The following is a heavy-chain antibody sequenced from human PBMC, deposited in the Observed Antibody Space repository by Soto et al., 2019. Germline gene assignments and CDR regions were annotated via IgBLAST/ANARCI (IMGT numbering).Heavy chain of an antibody. J-gene: IGHJ4*02. Sequence: GGSLRLSCAASGFTFSNAWMSWVRQAPGKGLEWVGRIKSKTDGGTTDYAAPVKGRFTISRDDSKNTLYLQMNSLKTEDTAVYYCTTDADYGDSYFDYWGQGTLVTVSS. CDR3: TTDADYGDSYFDY. D-gene: IGHD4-17*01. CDR2: IKSKTDGGTT. CDR1: GFTFSNAW. V-gene: IGHV3-15*01.